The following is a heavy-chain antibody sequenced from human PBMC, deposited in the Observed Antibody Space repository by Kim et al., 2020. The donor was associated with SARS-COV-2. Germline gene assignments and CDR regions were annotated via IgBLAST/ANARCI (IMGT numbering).Heavy chain of an antibody. CDR1: GGTFSSYA. CDR3: ASLLSSNTAITKY. Sequence: SVKVSCKASGGTFSSYAISWVRQAPGQGLEWMGRIIPIFGIANYAQKLQGRVTITADKSTSTAYMELSSLRSEDTAVYYCASLLSSNTAITKYWGQGTL. D-gene: IGHD5-18*01. V-gene: IGHV1-69*04. J-gene: IGHJ4*02. CDR2: IIPIFGIA.